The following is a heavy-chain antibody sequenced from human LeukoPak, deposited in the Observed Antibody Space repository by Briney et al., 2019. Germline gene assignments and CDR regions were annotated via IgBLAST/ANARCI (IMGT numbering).Heavy chain of an antibody. CDR3: ARDIAARNCYYYYMDV. Sequence: ASVKVSCKASGYTFTGYYMHWVRQAPGQGLEWMGWINPNSGGTNYAQKFQGRVTMTRDTSISTAYMELSRLRSDDTAVYYCARDIAARNCYYYYMDVWGKGTTVTVSS. D-gene: IGHD6-6*01. J-gene: IGHJ6*03. V-gene: IGHV1-2*02. CDR2: INPNSGGT. CDR1: GYTFTGYY.